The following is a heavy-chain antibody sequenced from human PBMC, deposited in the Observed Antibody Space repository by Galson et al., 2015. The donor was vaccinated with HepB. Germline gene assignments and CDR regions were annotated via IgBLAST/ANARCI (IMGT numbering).Heavy chain of an antibody. Sequence: SLRLSCAASGFTFSSYWMSWVRQAPGKGLEWVANIKQDGSEKYYVDSVKGRFTISRDNAKNSLYLQMNSLRAEDTAVYYCARDGIWDSRHNFDYWGQGTLVTVSS. V-gene: IGHV3-7*03. J-gene: IGHJ4*02. D-gene: IGHD3-22*01. CDR1: GFTFSSYW. CDR3: ARDGIWDSRHNFDY. CDR2: IKQDGSEK.